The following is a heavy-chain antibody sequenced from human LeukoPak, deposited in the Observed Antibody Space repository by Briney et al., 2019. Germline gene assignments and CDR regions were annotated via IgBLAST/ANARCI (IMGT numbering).Heavy chain of an antibody. V-gene: IGHV3-74*01. CDR3: ARDITLVRGGRSDY. CDR2: INTAGSST. CDR1: GFTFSNYW. Sequence: GGSLRLSCAASGFTFSNYWVYWVRQAPGKGLVWVSRINTAGSSTDYADSVKGRFTISRDNARNTLYLQMNSLRVEDTAVYYCARDITLVRGGRSDYWGQGTLVTVSS. D-gene: IGHD3-10*01. J-gene: IGHJ4*02.